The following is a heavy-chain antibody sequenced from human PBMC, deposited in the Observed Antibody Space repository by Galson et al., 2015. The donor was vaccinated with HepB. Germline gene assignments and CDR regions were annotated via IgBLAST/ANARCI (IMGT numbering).Heavy chain of an antibody. Sequence: SVKVSCKAVGSTFTDYDINWVRQAAGQGPEWMGWMNPYSGNTGYAQKFQGRVTMTGDTSMSTAYMELSSLRSEDTAVYFCARGWGDYGDYVSYGMDVWGQGATVTVTS. V-gene: IGHV1-8*01. CDR3: ARGWGDYGDYVSYGMDV. D-gene: IGHD4-17*01. J-gene: IGHJ6*02. CDR1: GSTFTDYD. CDR2: MNPYSGNT.